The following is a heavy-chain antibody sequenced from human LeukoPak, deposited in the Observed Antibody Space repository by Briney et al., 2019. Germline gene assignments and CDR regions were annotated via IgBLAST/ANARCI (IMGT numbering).Heavy chain of an antibody. CDR3: ARDSKIQSWLYYFDY. Sequence: GGSLRLSCAASGFTFSSYGMHWVRRAPGKGLEWVAFVRYTGSNQYYTDSAKGRFTISRDNSKDTLYLQMNSLRADDTAVYYCARDSKIQSWLYYFDYWGQGTLVTVSS. D-gene: IGHD5-18*01. V-gene: IGHV3-30*02. CDR1: GFTFSSYG. CDR2: VRYTGSNQ. J-gene: IGHJ4*02.